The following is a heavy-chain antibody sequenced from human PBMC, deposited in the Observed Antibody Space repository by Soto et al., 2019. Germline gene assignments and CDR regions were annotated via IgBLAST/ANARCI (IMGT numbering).Heavy chain of an antibody. CDR3: ARGRSSTRTDYALDY. V-gene: IGHV1-18*04. CDR1: GYTFTSYG. D-gene: IGHD2-2*01. CDR2: ISAYNGNT. Sequence: GASVKVSFKASGYTFTSYGISWVRQAPGQGLEWMGWISAYNGNTNYAQKLQGRVTMTTDTSTSTAYMELRSLRSDDTAVYYCARGRSSTRTDYALDYWGQGTLVTVSS. J-gene: IGHJ4*02.